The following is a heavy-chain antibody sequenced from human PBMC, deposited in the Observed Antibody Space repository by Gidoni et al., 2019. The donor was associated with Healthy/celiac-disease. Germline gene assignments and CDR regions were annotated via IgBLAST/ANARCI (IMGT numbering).Heavy chain of an antibody. CDR2: IYPGDADT. Sequence: EVQLVQSGAEVKKPGESLKISCKGSGYSFTSYWIGWVRQMPGKGLEWMGIIYPGDADTRYSPAFQGQVTISADKSISTAYLQWSSLKASDTAMYYCARRRDCWSGYELVRWFDPWGQGTLVTVSS. D-gene: IGHD3-3*01. CDR3: ARRRDCWSGYELVRWFDP. CDR1: GYSFTSYW. J-gene: IGHJ5*02. V-gene: IGHV5-51*01.